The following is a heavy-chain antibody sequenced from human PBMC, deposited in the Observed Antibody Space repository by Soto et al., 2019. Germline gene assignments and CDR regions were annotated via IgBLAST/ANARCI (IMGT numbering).Heavy chain of an antibody. V-gene: IGHV5-10-1*01. CDR1: GYSFTSYW. J-gene: IGHJ4*02. CDR3: VIAAAGYYFHY. CDR2: IDPSDSYT. D-gene: IGHD6-13*01. Sequence: GESLKISCKGSGYSFTSYWINWVRQMPGKGLEWMGRIDPSDSYTDYSPSFQGHVTISADKSISTAYLQWSSLKASDTAMDFCVIAAAGYYFHYWGQGTLVTFSS.